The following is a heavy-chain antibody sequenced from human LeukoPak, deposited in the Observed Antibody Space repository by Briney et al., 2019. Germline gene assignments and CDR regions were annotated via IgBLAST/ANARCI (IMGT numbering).Heavy chain of an antibody. CDR3: AGRPSSGYTYDFDY. CDR1: GGSISSYY. V-gene: IGHV4-59*08. Sequence: PSETLSLTCTVSGGSISSYYWSWIRQPPGKGLEWIGYIYYSGSTNYNPSLKSRVTISVDTSKNQFSLKLSSVTAADTAVYYCAGRPSSGYTYDFDYWGQGTLVTVSS. D-gene: IGHD5-12*01. CDR2: IYYSGST. J-gene: IGHJ4*02.